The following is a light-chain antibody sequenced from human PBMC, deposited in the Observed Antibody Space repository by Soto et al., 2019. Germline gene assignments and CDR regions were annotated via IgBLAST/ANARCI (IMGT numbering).Light chain of an antibody. CDR1: SSDVGGYNY. Sequence: QSALTQPASVSGSPGQSITISCTGTSSDVGGYNYVSWYQQHPGKAPKFMIYDVSIRPSGVSNRFSGSKSGNTASLTISGLQAEDEADYYCTSYTTSNTVVFGGGTKLTVL. J-gene: IGLJ3*02. CDR2: DVS. CDR3: TSYTTSNTVV. V-gene: IGLV2-14*03.